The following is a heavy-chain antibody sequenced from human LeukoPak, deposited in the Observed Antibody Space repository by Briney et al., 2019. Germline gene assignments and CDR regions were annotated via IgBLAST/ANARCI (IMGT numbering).Heavy chain of an antibody. Sequence: ASVKVSCKASGYTFTSYYMHWVRHAPGQGLEWMAIINTSGGSTTYAQKFQVRVTMTRDTSTSTVYMELSSLRSEDTAVYYCARGHDILTGYYTVFDYWGQGTVVTVSS. CDR2: INTSGGST. CDR1: GYTFTSYY. D-gene: IGHD3-9*01. V-gene: IGHV1-46*01. J-gene: IGHJ4*02. CDR3: ARGHDILTGYYTVFDY.